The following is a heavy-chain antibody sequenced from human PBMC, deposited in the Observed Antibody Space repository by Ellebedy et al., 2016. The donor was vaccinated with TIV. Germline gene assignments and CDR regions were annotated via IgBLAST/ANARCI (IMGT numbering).Heavy chain of an antibody. CDR3: TRETNPSPGAVAGTGFDC. Sequence: GESLKISCVASGFSFSNYGMHWVRQAPGKGLEWVAFKRFDGRNEYNGDSVKGRFFISRDVSKNTLFLQMNRLRAEDTATYYCTRETNPSPGAVAGTGFDCWGQGALVIVSS. V-gene: IGHV3-30*02. D-gene: IGHD6-19*01. CDR1: GFSFSNYG. CDR2: KRFDGRNE. J-gene: IGHJ4*02.